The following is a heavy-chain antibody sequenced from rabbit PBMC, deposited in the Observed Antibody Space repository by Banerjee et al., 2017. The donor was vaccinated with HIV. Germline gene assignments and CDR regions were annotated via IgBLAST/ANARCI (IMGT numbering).Heavy chain of an antibody. J-gene: IGHJ4*01. CDR2: INTGSGST. Sequence: QEQLEESGGDLVKPEGSLTLTCTASGFSFSNYHMCWVRQAPGKGLEWIGYINTGSGSTDYANWVNGRFTISKTSSTTVTLQMTSLTAADTATYFCARDLAGVIGWNFGLWGPGTLVTVS. CDR1: GFSFSNYH. CDR3: ARDLAGVIGWNFGL. D-gene: IGHD4-1*01. V-gene: IGHV1S45*01.